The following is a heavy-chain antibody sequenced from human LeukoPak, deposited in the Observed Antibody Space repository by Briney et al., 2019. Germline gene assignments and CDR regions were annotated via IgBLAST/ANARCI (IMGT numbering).Heavy chain of an antibody. CDR1: GYTFTGYY. D-gene: IGHD6-13*01. V-gene: IGHV1-2*06. CDR2: INPNSGGT. J-gene: IGHJ6*03. CDR3: ARVPSIAAAPYYMDV. Sequence: GASVKVSCKASGYTFTGYYMHWVRQAPGQGLEWMGRINPNSGGTNYAQKFQGMVTMTRDTSISTAYMELSRLRSDDTAVYYCARVPSIAAAPYYMDVWGKGTTVTVSS.